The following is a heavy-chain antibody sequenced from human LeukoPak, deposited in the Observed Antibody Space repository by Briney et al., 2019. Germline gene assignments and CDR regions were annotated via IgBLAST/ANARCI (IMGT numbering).Heavy chain of an antibody. CDR1: GFSFSDYD. CDR3: GRAFPPLRTSSAGDL. J-gene: IGHJ1*01. CDR2: ISGRSSHV. Sequence: PVRSLRLSCSASGFSFSDYDMNWVRQAPGKGREWVSAISGRSSHVYYGESVKGRFTISRDNAKNSLYLQLDSLGVEDTAVYYCGRAFPPLRTSSAGDLWGQGTLVTVSS. D-gene: IGHD3-16*01. V-gene: IGHV3-21*01.